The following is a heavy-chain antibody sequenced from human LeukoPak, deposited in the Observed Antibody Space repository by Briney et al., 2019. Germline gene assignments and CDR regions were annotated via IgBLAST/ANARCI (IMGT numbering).Heavy chain of an antibody. CDR1: GGSISSYY. V-gene: IGHV4-59*01. CDR2: IYYSGST. CDR3: ARFMAAAGYDAFDI. Sequence: SSETLSLTCTVWGGSISSYYWSWIRQPPGKGLEGRGYIYYSGSTNYNPSLKSRVTISVDTSKNQFSLKLTSVTAADTAVYYCARFMAAAGYDAFDIWGQGTMVTVSS. D-gene: IGHD6-13*01. J-gene: IGHJ3*02.